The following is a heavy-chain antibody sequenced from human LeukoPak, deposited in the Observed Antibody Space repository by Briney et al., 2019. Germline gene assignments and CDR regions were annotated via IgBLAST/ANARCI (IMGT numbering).Heavy chain of an antibody. V-gene: IGHV3-23*01. CDR3: AKIPSYYYCMDV. Sequence: PGGSLRLSCAASGFTFSSYAMSWVRQAPGKGLEGVSAISGSGGSTYYADSVKGRFTISRDNSKNTLYLQMNSLRAEDTAVYYCAKIPSYYYCMDVWGKGTTVTVSS. CDR1: GFTFSSYA. J-gene: IGHJ6*03. D-gene: IGHD2-21*01. CDR2: ISGSGGST.